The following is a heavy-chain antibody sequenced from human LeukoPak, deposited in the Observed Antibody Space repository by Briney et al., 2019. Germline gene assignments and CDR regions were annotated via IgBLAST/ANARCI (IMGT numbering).Heavy chain of an antibody. V-gene: IGHV3-30*18. CDR2: ISYDGSNK. CDR1: GFTFSGYG. J-gene: IGHJ3*02. Sequence: PGGSLRLSCAASGFTFSGYGMLWVRQAPGKGLEWVAVISYDGSNKYYADSVKGRFTISRDNSKNTLYLQMNSLRAEDTAVYYCAKLEPWGVLAFDIWGQGTMVTVSS. CDR3: AKLEPWGVLAFDI. D-gene: IGHD3-10*01.